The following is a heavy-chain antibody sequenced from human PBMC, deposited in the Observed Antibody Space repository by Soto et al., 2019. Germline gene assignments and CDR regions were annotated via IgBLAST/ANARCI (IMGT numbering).Heavy chain of an antibody. CDR2: IRYDGSNI. D-gene: IGHD2-21*01. V-gene: IGHV3-33*01. J-gene: IGHJ4*02. CDR3: ARDGVGATAFWGYLDY. Sequence: QVQLVESGGGVVQPGRSLRLSCVASGFTFSGYGMHWVRQAPGKGLEWVAIIRYDGSNIYYADSVRGRFAISRNNSKNTLFLQMDRPGAEDKGVYYCARDGVGATAFWGYLDYWGQGDLVTVSS. CDR1: GFTFSGYG.